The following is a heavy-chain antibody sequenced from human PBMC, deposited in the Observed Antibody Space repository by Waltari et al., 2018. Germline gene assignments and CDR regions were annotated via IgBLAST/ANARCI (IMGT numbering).Heavy chain of an antibody. D-gene: IGHD2-15*01. CDR1: GFPFSHFV. CDR3: APLGYCSDGTCYSTDY. Sequence: EVQLSESGGGLVQPGGSLRLSCAASGFPFSHFVMIWVRQAPGKGLEWVSSLSHDGDTTYYADSVKGRFSTFRDNSRNTLYLQMNSLRAEDTAVYYCAPLGYCSDGTCYSTDYWGQGTLVTVSS. CDR2: LSHDGDTT. J-gene: IGHJ4*02. V-gene: IGHV3-23*01.